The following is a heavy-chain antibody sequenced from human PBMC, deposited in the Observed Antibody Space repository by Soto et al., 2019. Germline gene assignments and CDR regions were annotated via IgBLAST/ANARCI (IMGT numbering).Heavy chain of an antibody. D-gene: IGHD6-6*01. CDR1: GFTFSSYA. CDR2: ISGSGGST. CDR3: AKKSSSHYYYYGMDV. Sequence: GGSLRLSCAASGFTFSSYAMSWVRQAPGKGLEWVSAISGSGGSTYYADSVKGRFTISRDNSKNTLYLQMNSLRAEDTAVYYCAKKSSSHYYYYGMDVWGQGTTVTVSS. V-gene: IGHV3-23*01. J-gene: IGHJ6*02.